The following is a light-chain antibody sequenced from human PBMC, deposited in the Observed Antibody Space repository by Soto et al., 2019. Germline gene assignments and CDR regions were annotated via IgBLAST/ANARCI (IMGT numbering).Light chain of an antibody. Sequence: QSVLTQPPSVSGSPGQSVTISCTGTSSDVGGYDYVSWHQQHPGKAPKLIIYDVTKRPSGVPDRFSGSKSGNTASLIISGLQAEDEADYYCCSYAGSYTLVFGGGTKVTVL. V-gene: IGLV2-11*01. CDR2: DVT. J-gene: IGLJ2*01. CDR3: CSYAGSYTLV. CDR1: SSDVGGYDY.